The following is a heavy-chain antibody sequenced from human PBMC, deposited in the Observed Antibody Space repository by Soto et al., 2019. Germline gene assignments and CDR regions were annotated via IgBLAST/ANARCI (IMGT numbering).Heavy chain of an antibody. Sequence: QVQLVQSGAEVKKPGASVKVSCKASGYSFTSYSISWVRQAPGQGLQWMGWTSVYNGATNYTQALQGRVTMTTDTSTSTAYMELRSLRSDDTGVYFCARSGYGGYAELYWDQGTLVTVSS. CDR2: TSVYNGAT. J-gene: IGHJ1*01. V-gene: IGHV1-18*04. CDR1: GYSFTSYS. D-gene: IGHD5-12*01. CDR3: ARSGYGGYAELY.